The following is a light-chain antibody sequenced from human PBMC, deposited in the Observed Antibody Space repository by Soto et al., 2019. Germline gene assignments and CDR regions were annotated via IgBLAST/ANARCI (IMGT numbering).Light chain of an antibody. CDR1: SSDVGGDNY. J-gene: IGLJ1*01. Sequence: QSVLTQPPSASGSPGQSVTISCTGTSSDVGGDNYVSWYQQHPGKAPKLMIYEVSKRPSVVPDRFSGSKSGNTASLTVSGLQAEDEADYYCSSYAGSNNFDVFGTGTKLTVL. CDR2: EVS. V-gene: IGLV2-8*01. CDR3: SSYAGSNNFDV.